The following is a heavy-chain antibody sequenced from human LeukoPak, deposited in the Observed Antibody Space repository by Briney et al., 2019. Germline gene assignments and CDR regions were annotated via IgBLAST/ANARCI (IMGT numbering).Heavy chain of an antibody. CDR1: GFTFSSYA. J-gene: IGHJ3*02. D-gene: IGHD6-13*01. CDR2: ISGSGGRT. CDR3: AKQIAEAGRDAFDI. V-gene: IGHV3-23*01. Sequence: PGGSLRLSCAASGFTFSSYAMNWVRQAPGRGLELVSTISGSGGRTYYADSVKGRFTISRDNSKNTLYLQMNSLRAEDTAVYYCAKQIAEAGRDAFDIWGQGTMVTVSS.